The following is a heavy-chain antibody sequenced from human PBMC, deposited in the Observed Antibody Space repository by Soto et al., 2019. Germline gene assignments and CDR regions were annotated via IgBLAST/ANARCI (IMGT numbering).Heavy chain of an antibody. Sequence: EAQLLESGGGLVQPGGSLRLSCAASGFIFSNYGMSWVRQAPGKGLEWVSSISGSGDRTHNADSVRGRFTISRDDSRNTLNLQMSSLRAEDTAIYFCATTKGYIDPFDLWGQGTLVTVSS. CDR3: ATTKGYIDPFDL. J-gene: IGHJ4*02. D-gene: IGHD5-12*01. CDR2: ISGSGDRT. CDR1: GFIFSNYG. V-gene: IGHV3-23*01.